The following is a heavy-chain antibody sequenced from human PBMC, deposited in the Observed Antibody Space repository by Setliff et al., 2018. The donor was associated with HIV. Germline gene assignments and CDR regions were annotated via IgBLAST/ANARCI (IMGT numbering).Heavy chain of an antibody. CDR3: ARCPSPPYCTSTTCYVDYYYMDV. Sequence: SLTCNVSGDSITSYYWIWIRQSPGKGLEWIGYIYYSGDTNYNPSLKSRVTMSVDTSKNQFSLKLSSVTAADTAVYYCARCPSPPYCTSTTCYVDYYYMDVWGKGTTVTVS. CDR2: IYYSGDT. V-gene: IGHV4-59*01. J-gene: IGHJ6*03. CDR1: GDSITSYY. D-gene: IGHD2-2*01.